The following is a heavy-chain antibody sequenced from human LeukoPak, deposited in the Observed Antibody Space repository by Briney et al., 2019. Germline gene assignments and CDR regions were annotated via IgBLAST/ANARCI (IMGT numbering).Heavy chain of an antibody. CDR2: INHRGSI. Sequence: SETLSLTCAVYGGSFSGYCWSWIRQPPGKGLEWIGEINHRGSIDYNPSLKSRVAISVDTSKNQFSLKLSSVTAADTAVYYCARVRVVITHPLFDLWGRGTLVTVSS. D-gene: IGHD3-22*01. V-gene: IGHV4-34*01. CDR1: GGSFSGYC. J-gene: IGHJ2*01. CDR3: ARVRVVITHPLFDL.